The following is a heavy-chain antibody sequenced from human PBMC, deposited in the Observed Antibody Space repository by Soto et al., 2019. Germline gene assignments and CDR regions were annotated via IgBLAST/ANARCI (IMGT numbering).Heavy chain of an antibody. D-gene: IGHD3-3*01. Sequence: QVQLVESGGGVVQPGRSLRLSCAASGFTFSSYGMHWVRQAPGKGLEWVAVIWYDGSNKYYADSVKGRFTISRDNSKNTLYLQMNSLRAEDTAVYYCARVSTSVDFWSGYPPDYYYYYMDVWGKGTTVTVSS. CDR2: IWYDGSNK. CDR3: ARVSTSVDFWSGYPPDYYYYYMDV. V-gene: IGHV3-33*01. CDR1: GFTFSSYG. J-gene: IGHJ6*03.